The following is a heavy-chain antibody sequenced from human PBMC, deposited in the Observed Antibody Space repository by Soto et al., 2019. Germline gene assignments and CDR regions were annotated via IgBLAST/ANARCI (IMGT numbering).Heavy chain of an antibody. CDR1: GGSISSSPYY. Sequence: ETLSLTCSVSGGSISSSPYYWGWIRQPPGKGLEWLGTIYYSGTTSYNPSLKSRVIISVDTSNNQLFLKLRSVTAADTAVYYCARHRQYYDTSGYQQRYFDYWGQGTQVTVSS. CDR3: ARHRQYYDTSGYQQRYFDY. CDR2: IYYSGTT. J-gene: IGHJ4*02. V-gene: IGHV4-39*01. D-gene: IGHD3-22*01.